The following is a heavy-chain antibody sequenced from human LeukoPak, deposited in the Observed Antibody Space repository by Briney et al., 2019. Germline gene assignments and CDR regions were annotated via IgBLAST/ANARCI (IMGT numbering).Heavy chain of an antibody. CDR2: INPNSGGT. CDR1: GYSFTDSY. D-gene: IGHD2-21*01. CDR3: ARADRLHGGPYLIGP. Sequence: GASVKVSCKTSGYSFTDSYMLWVRQAPGQGLEWMGWINPNSGGTSSAQKFQGRVTMTRDTSITTVYMEVSWLTSDDTAIYYCARADRLHGGPYLIGPWGQGTLVTVSS. V-gene: IGHV1-2*02. J-gene: IGHJ5*02.